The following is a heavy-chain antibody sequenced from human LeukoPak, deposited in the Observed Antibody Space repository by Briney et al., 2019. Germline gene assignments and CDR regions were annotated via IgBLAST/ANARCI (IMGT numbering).Heavy chain of an antibody. D-gene: IGHD3-22*01. CDR2: IRSKAYGGTT. Sequence: PGGSLRLSCTASGFTFGDYAMSWVRQAPGKGLEWVGFIRSKAYGGTTEYAASVKGRFTISRDDSKSIAYLQMNSLKTEDAAVYYCTRALSTIADYYDSSGWVGYYFDYWGQGTLVTVSS. CDR1: GFTFGDYA. V-gene: IGHV3-49*04. J-gene: IGHJ4*02. CDR3: TRALSTIADYYDSSGWVGYYFDY.